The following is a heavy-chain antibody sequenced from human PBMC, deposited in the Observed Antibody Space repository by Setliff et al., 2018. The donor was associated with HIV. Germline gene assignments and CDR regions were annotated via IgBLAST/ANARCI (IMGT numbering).Heavy chain of an antibody. D-gene: IGHD4-4*01. CDR3: VRDPTTGVDY. Sequence: SETLSLTCNVSGGSISSGGYYWSWIRQPPGKGLEWIGYIYYTGSTYYNPSLKSRLIMSVDTSKNQFSLKLTSVTAADTAVYYCVRDPTTGVDYWGQGTLVTVSS. CDR2: IYYTGST. J-gene: IGHJ4*02. V-gene: IGHV4-31*03. CDR1: GGSISSGGYY.